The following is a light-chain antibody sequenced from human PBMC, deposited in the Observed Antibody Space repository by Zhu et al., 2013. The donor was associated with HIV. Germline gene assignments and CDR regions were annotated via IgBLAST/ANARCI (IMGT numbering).Light chain of an antibody. Sequence: QSVLTQPPSVSAAAGQKVTISCSGSNSNIGNNYVSWYQQLPGTAPKLLIYDNNKRPSGIPDRFSGSKSGTSATLGITGLQTGDEADYYCGTWDSSLSAGVFGGGTKLTVL. CDR2: DNN. J-gene: IGLJ2*01. CDR3: GTWDSSLSAGV. V-gene: IGLV1-51*01. CDR1: NSNIGNNY.